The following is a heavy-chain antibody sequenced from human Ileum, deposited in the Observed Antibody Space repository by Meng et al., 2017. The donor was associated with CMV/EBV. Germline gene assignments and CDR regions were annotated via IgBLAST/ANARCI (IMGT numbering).Heavy chain of an antibody. V-gene: IGHV3-30*04. CDR3: ARDVAVGGTLGVMDH. Sequence: GESLKISCAASGFNLNGHAMHWVRQAPGKGLECLAAISFDGTYTPYTDSVKGRFTISRDNSKNMLYLQMNSLRLDDTAVYFCARDVAVGGTLGVMDHWSQGTLVTVSS. J-gene: IGHJ4*02. D-gene: IGHD2-21*01. CDR2: ISFDGTYT. CDR1: GFNLNGHA.